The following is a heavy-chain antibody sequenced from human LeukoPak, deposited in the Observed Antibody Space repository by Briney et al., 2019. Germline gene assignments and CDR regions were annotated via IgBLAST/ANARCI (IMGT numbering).Heavy chain of an antibody. CDR1: GFTFSSSA. CDR3: AKEPYSSTRTYYFDY. J-gene: IGHJ4*02. D-gene: IGHD6-13*01. V-gene: IGHV3-23*01. CDR2: ISASGGST. Sequence: GGSLRLSCAASGFTFSSSAMSWVRQVPGKGLEWVSGISASGGSTSYADSVRGRFTISRDNSKNTLYVQMNSLRDEDMAVYYCAKEPYSSTRTYYFDYWGQGTLVTVSS.